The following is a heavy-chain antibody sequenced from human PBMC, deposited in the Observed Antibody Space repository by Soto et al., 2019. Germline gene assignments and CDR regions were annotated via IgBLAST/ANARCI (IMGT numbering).Heavy chain of an antibody. CDR2: IFDSGTT. J-gene: IGHJ4*02. CDR3: ARGPSGDKVHY. CDR1: GGSITSDYSC. D-gene: IGHD7-27*01. V-gene: IGHV4-30-4*01. Sequence: QVQLQESGPGLVKPSQTLSLTCTVSGGSITSDYSCWSWIRQPPGEGLEWIGHIFDSGTTYTNPSLKNQVAISLDTSKNHFSLTLCSVTAADTAVYYCARGPSGDKVHYWGQGALVTVSS.